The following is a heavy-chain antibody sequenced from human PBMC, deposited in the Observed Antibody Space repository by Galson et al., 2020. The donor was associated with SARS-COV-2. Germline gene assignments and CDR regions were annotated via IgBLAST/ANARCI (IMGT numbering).Heavy chain of an antibody. CDR1: GFTFSSYG. CDR3: ARDQERYYGMDV. CDR2: IWYDGSNK. D-gene: IGHD6-25*01. Sequence: GESLKISCAASGFTFSSYGMHWVRQAPGKGLEWVAVIWYDGSNKYYADSVKGRFTISRDNSKNTLYLQMNSLRAEDTAVYYCARDQERYYGMDVWGQGTTVTVSS. V-gene: IGHV3-33*01. J-gene: IGHJ6*02.